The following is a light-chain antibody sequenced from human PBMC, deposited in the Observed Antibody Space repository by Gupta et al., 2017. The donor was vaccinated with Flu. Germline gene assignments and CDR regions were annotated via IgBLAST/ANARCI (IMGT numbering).Light chain of an antibody. CDR2: EAS. J-gene: IGKJ2*01. V-gene: IGKV1-33*01. CDR1: QDITNS. Sequence: DIQMTQSPSALSASVGDRVTITCQASQDITNSLAWYQQRPGEAPRLLIYEASNLQTGLPSRFSGSGSGTHFTFTISSLQPEDCATYYCQQGDSFPSTFGLGTKLDI. CDR3: QQGDSFPST.